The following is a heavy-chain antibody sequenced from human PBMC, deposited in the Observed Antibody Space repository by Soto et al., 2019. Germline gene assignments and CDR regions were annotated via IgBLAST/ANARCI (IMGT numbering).Heavy chain of an antibody. J-gene: IGHJ2*01. CDR1: GYTFTSYY. V-gene: IGHV1-46*01. CDR2: INPSGGST. Sequence: QVQLVQSGAEVKKPGASVKVSCKASGYTFTSYYMHWVRQAPGQGLEWMGIINPSGGSTSYAQKFQGRVTMTRDTSTSTVYMELSSLRSEDTAVYYCARDAFDYGGNSGVRDWYFDLWGRGTLVTVSS. CDR3: ARDAFDYGGNSGVRDWYFDL. D-gene: IGHD4-17*01.